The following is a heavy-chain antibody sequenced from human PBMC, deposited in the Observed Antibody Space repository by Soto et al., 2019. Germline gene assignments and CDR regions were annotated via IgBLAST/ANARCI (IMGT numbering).Heavy chain of an antibody. D-gene: IGHD6-19*01. CDR1: GGSISSRDYY. Sequence: QLQLQESGPGLVKPSETLSLTCSVSGGSISSRDYYWGWIRQPPGQGLEWIGSISYGGGTYYSPSLKGRVTISVDTSRNQFSLRLSSVTAADTAVYYCARRGGDLPVAGDDWGQGTLVTVSS. J-gene: IGHJ4*02. CDR2: ISYGGGT. V-gene: IGHV4-39*01. CDR3: ARRGGDLPVAGDD.